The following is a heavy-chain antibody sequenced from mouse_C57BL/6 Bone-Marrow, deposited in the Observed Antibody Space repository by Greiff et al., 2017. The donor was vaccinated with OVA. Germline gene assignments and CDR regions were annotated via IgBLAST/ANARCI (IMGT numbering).Heavy chain of an antibody. CDR2: IYPGSGST. D-gene: IGHD1-1*01. CDR1: GYTFTDHT. CDR3: ARPYYGRVYYFDY. J-gene: IGHJ2*01. Sequence: VKVVESDAELVKPGASVKISCKVSGYTFTDHTIHWMKQRPEQGLEWIGYIYPGSGSTNYNEKFKSKATLTVDTSSSTAYMQLSSLTSEDSAVYYCARPYYGRVYYFDYWGQGTTLTVSS. V-gene: IGHV1-78*01.